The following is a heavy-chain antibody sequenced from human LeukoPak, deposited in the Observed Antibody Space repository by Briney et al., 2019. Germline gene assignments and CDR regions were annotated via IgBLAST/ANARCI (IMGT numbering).Heavy chain of an antibody. CDR3: APDIAAAGTPAFDI. CDR1: GYTLTELS. Sequence: ASVKVSCKVSGYTLTELSMHWVRQAPGKGLEWMGGFDPEDGETIYAQKFQGRVTMTEDTSTDTAYMELSSLRSEDTAVYYCAPDIAAAGTPAFDIWGQGTMVTVSS. D-gene: IGHD6-13*01. V-gene: IGHV1-24*01. CDR2: FDPEDGET. J-gene: IGHJ3*02.